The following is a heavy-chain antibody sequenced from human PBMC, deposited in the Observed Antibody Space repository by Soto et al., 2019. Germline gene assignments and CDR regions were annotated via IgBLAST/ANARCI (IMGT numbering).Heavy chain of an antibody. D-gene: IGHD3-9*01. V-gene: IGHV4-34*01. CDR1: GGSFSGYY. Sequence: LSLTCAVYGGSFSGYYWSWIRQPPGKGLEWIGEIKHSGSTNYNPSLKSRVTISVDTSKNQFSLKLSSVTAADTAVYYCARGRDILTGYYPTYYYYYGMDVWGQGTTVTVSS. CDR2: IKHSGST. CDR3: ARGRDILTGYYPTYYYYYGMDV. J-gene: IGHJ6*02.